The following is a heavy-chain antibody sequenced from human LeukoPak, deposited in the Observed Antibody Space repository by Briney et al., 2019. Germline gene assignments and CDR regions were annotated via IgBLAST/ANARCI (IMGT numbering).Heavy chain of an antibody. J-gene: IGHJ4*02. V-gene: IGHV3-30*18. CDR1: GFDFNYSG. CDR2: ISYDGRNR. D-gene: IGHD1-26*01. Sequence: PGGSLRLSCAASGFDFNYSGMHWVRQAPGKGLEWVALISYDGRNRDYAASVKGRFTISRDNSKNSLYLQMNSLRTEDTALYYCAKGWELLSLVGVDYWGQGTLVTVSS. CDR3: AKGWELLSLVGVDY.